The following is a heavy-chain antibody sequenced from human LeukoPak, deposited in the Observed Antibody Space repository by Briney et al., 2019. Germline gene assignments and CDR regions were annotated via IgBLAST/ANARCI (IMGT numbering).Heavy chain of an antibody. CDR3: AKDPFYDFWSGYYPRDY. Sequence: GGSLRLSRAASGFTFSSYAMSWVRQAPGKGLEWVSAISGSGGSTYYADSVKGRFTISRDNSKNTLYLQMNSLRAEDTAVYYCAKDPFYDFWSGYYPRDYWGQGTLVTVSS. J-gene: IGHJ4*02. CDR2: ISGSGGST. D-gene: IGHD3-3*01. CDR1: GFTFSSYA. V-gene: IGHV3-23*01.